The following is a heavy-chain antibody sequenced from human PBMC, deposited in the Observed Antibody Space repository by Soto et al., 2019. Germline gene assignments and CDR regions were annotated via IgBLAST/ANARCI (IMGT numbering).Heavy chain of an antibody. D-gene: IGHD6-13*01. CDR2: INHSGST. CDR1: GGSFSGYY. Sequence: LSLTCAVYGGSFSGYYWSWIRQPPGKGLEWIGEINHSGSTNYNPSLKSRVTISVDTSKNQFSLKLSSVTAADTAVYYCARGGPTGIAAAATGWFDPWGQGTLVTVSS. V-gene: IGHV4-34*01. CDR3: ARGGPTGIAAAATGWFDP. J-gene: IGHJ5*02.